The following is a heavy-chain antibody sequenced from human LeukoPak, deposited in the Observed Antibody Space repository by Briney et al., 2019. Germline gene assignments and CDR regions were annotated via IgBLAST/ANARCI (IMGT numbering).Heavy chain of an antibody. J-gene: IGHJ4*02. Sequence: ASVKVSCKASGYTFTGYYMHWVRQAPGQGLEWMGRINPNSGGTNYAEKFQGRVTMTRDTSTSTAYMELSSLRSDDTAVYYCARGYYGDYVYPLYYFDYWGQGTLVTVSS. CDR1: GYTFTGYY. V-gene: IGHV1-2*06. CDR2: INPNSGGT. D-gene: IGHD4-17*01. CDR3: ARGYYGDYVYPLYYFDY.